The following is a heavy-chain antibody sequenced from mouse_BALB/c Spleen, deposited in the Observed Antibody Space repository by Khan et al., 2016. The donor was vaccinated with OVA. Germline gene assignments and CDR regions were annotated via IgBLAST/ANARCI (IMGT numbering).Heavy chain of an antibody. CDR2: ISPGSGDT. J-gene: IGHJ3*01. Sequence: VQLQESGAELARPGASVKLFCKASGYTFTDYYINWVKQRTGQGLEWIGEISPGSGDTYYNERFKGKATLTADKSSSTAYMQLSSMTSEASAVYFCARRNYFGYSFAYGGRGTLVTVSA. CDR3: ARRNYFGYSFAY. CDR1: GYTFTDYY. D-gene: IGHD1-2*01. V-gene: IGHV1-77*01.